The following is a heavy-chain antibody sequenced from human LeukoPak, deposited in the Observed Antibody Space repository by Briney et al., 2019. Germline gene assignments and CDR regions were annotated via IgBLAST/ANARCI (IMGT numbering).Heavy chain of an antibody. J-gene: IGHJ4*02. CDR3: ARGAIYGDQGY. CDR1: GFTVTNNY. Sequence: GGSLRLSCPASGFTVTNNYMSWVRQAPGKGLEWVAVIYSGGGTYYTDSVKGRFSISRDNSKNTLYLQMNSLRAEDTAVYYCARGAIYGDQGYWGEGTLVTVSS. D-gene: IGHD3-3*01. V-gene: IGHV3-53*01. CDR2: IYSGGGT.